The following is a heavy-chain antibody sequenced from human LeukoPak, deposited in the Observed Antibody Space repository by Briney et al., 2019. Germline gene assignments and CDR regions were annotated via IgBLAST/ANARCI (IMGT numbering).Heavy chain of an antibody. CDR1: GVSISDFY. J-gene: IGHJ5*01. Sequence: SETLSLTCTVSGVSISDFYWSWIRQPPGEGLEWIGYIYHTGHSNYNPSLKSRVTMSVDTSKNHLSLNLTTVTAADSAVYYCARHCIGGTCYDSWGQGTLVTVSS. CDR2: IYHTGHS. CDR3: ARHCIGGTCYDS. D-gene: IGHD2-15*01. V-gene: IGHV4-59*08.